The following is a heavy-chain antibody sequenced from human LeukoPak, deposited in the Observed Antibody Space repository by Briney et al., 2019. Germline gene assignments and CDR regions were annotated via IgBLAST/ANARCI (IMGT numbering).Heavy chain of an antibody. CDR2: IYYSGST. Sequence: SETLSLTCTVSGGSISSYYWSWIRQPPGKGLEWIGYIYYSGSTNYNPSLKSRVTISVDTSKNQFSLKLSSVTAADTAVYYCARGTVVVDYWGQGTLATVSS. CDR1: GGSISSYY. CDR3: ARGTVVVDY. J-gene: IGHJ4*02. V-gene: IGHV4-59*01. D-gene: IGHD2-15*01.